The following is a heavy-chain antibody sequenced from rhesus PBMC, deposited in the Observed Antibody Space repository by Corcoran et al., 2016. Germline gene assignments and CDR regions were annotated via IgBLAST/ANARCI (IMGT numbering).Heavy chain of an antibody. CDR2: IYGSGSSN. CDR1: GGSISSSY. CDR3: AREGLGYFDY. Sequence: QLQLQESGPGLVKPSETLSVTCAVSGGSISSSYWSCIRQAPRKGLEGIGYIYGSGSSNNDNPSLKSRVTLSVDTAKNQLSLKLSSVTAADTAVYYCAREGLGYFDYWGQEVLVTVSS. D-gene: IGHD3-34*01. V-gene: IGHV4-169*02. J-gene: IGHJ4*01.